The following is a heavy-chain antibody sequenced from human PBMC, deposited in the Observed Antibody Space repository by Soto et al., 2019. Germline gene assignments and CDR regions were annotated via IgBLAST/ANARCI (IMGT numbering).Heavy chain of an antibody. CDR2: ISSSSSYI. CDR3: AREGSPYPERDAFDI. D-gene: IGHD6-13*01. Sequence: GGSLRLSCAASGFTFSSYSMNWVRQAPGKGLEWVSSISSSSSYIYYADSVKGRFTISRDNAKNSLYLQMNSLRAEDTAVYYCAREGSPYPERDAFDIWGQGTMVTVSS. CDR1: GFTFSSYS. J-gene: IGHJ3*02. V-gene: IGHV3-21*01.